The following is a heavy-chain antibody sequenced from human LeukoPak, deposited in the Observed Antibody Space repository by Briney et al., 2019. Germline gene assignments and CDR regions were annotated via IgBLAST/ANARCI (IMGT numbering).Heavy chain of an antibody. CDR1: GGSISSHYY. CDR3: ASYSSTWYGTSYHYFYVDV. J-gene: IGHJ6*03. CDR2: IYSSGNS. V-gene: IGHV4-4*07. D-gene: IGHD6-13*01. Sequence: SETLSLTCTVSGGSISSHYYWNWFRQPAGKGLEWIGRIYSSGNSYYNASLQSRVTMSVDTSKNQFSLKVNSVTAADSAVYFCASYSSTWYGTSYHYFYVDVWGKGATVTVSS.